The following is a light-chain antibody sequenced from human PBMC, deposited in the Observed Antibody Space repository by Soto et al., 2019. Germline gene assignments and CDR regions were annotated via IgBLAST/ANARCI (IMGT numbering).Light chain of an antibody. CDR3: QQSYSTPYT. CDR2: AAS. Sequence: DIQMTQSPSSVSASVGDRVTITCRASQSISSYLNWYQQKPGKAPKVLIYAASSLQSGVPSRFSGSGSGTDFTLTISSLQPEDFATYYCQQSYSTPYTFGQGTKLEIK. CDR1: QSISSY. V-gene: IGKV1-39*01. J-gene: IGKJ2*01.